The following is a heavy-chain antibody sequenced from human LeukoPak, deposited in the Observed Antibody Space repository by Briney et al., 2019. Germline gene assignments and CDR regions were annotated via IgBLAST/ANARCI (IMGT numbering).Heavy chain of an antibody. J-gene: IGHJ4*02. V-gene: IGHV1-69*01. D-gene: IGHD2-2*02. CDR1: GGTFSSYA. CDR3: ARDLVTRRDCSSTSCYTPFDY. Sequence: SVKVSCKASGGTFSSYAISWVRQAPGQGLEWMGGIIPIFGTANYAQKFQGRVTITADESTSTAYMEPSSLRSEDTAVYYCARDLVTRRDCSSTSCYTPFDYWGQGTLVTVSS. CDR2: IIPIFGTA.